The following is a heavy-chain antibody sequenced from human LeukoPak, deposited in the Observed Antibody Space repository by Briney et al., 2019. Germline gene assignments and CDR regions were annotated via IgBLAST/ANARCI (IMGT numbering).Heavy chain of an antibody. Sequence: GGSLRLSCAASGLTFSGYDMHWVRQAPGKGLEWVAVTSYDGSHIYYPDSVKGRFTISRDNPKNTLYLQMNSLGPEDTALYYCARGRDYCSDYWGQGTLVTVSS. CDR1: GLTFSGYD. D-gene: IGHD2-15*01. J-gene: IGHJ4*02. CDR2: TSYDGSHI. V-gene: IGHV3-30*03. CDR3: ARGRDYCSDY.